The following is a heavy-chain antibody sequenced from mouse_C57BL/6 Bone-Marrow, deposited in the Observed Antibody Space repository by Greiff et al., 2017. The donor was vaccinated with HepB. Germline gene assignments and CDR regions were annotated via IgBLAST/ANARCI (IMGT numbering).Heavy chain of an antibody. Sequence: EVHLVESGGGLVKPGGSLKLSCAASGFTFSSYAMSWVRQTPEKRLEWVATISDGGSYTYYPDNVKGRFTISRDNAKNNLYLQMSHLKSEDTAMYYCARERRPYAMDYWGQGTSVTVSS. J-gene: IGHJ4*01. D-gene: IGHD1-2*01. CDR1: GFTFSSYA. CDR2: ISDGGSYT. CDR3: ARERRPYAMDY. V-gene: IGHV5-4*01.